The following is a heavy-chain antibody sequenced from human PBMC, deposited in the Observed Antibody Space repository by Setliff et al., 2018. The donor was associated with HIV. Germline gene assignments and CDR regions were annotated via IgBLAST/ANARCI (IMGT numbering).Heavy chain of an antibody. Sequence: PGGSLRLSCAASGFTFGSYTMNWVRPAPGKGLEWVTYMGFTSTSITYADSVKGRFTISRDNAKNSLYLQMNSLRVEDTAVYYCVRDHLWAFDYWGQGTLVTVSS. V-gene: IGHV3-48*01. D-gene: IGHD1-26*01. J-gene: IGHJ4*02. CDR3: VRDHLWAFDY. CDR1: GFTFGSYT. CDR2: MGFTSTSI.